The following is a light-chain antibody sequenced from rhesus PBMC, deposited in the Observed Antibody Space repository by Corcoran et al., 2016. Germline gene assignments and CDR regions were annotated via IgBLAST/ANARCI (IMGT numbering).Light chain of an antibody. CDR2: AAS. CDR1: QGINKE. CDR3: LQLYTAPFT. J-gene: IGKJ3*01. V-gene: IGKV1-94*01. Sequence: IQMTQSPSSLSASVGDRVTVTCWASQGINKELSWYQQKPGRAPTLLIFAASSLPTGVSSRFRGRGSGTNYTLTISSLQPEDVATYYCLQLYTAPFTFGPGTKLDL.